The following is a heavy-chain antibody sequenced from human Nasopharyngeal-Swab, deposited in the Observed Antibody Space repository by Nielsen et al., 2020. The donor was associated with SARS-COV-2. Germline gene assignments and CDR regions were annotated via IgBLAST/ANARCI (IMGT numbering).Heavy chain of an antibody. V-gene: IGHV4-34*01. J-gene: IGHJ6*02. CDR2: INHSGST. D-gene: IGHD3-3*01. CDR3: ASGRLRFLEWPAEGEFYYYYGMDV. Sequence: WIRQPPGKGLEWIGEINHSGSTNYNPSLKSRVTISVDTSKNQFSLKLSSVTAADTAVYYCASGRLRFLEWPAEGEFYYYYGMDVWGQGTTVTVSS.